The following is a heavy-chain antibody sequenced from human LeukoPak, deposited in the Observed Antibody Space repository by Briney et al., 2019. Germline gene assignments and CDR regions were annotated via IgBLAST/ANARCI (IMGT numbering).Heavy chain of an antibody. CDR3: ARVQLPPATFDY. Sequence: PSETLSLTCTVSGGSISSYYWSWIRQPPGKGLEWIGYIYYRGSTNCNPSLKSRVTISVDTSKNQFSLKLSSVTAADTAVYYCARVQLPPATFDYWGQGTLVTVSS. D-gene: IGHD6-6*01. V-gene: IGHV4-59*01. CDR2: IYYRGST. CDR1: GGSISSYY. J-gene: IGHJ4*02.